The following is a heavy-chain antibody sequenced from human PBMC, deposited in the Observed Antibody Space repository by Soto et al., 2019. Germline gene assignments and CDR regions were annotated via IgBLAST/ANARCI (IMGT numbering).Heavy chain of an antibody. CDR2: IWYDGSNK. Sequence: QVQLVESGGGVVQPGRSLRLSCAASGFTFSSYGMHWVRQAPGKGLEWVAAIWYDGSNKYYADSVKGRFTISRDNSKNTLYLQMNSLRAEDTAVYYCARDRSPYGSGLNAFDIWGQGTMVTVSS. J-gene: IGHJ3*02. CDR1: GFTFSSYG. V-gene: IGHV3-33*01. D-gene: IGHD3-10*01. CDR3: ARDRSPYGSGLNAFDI.